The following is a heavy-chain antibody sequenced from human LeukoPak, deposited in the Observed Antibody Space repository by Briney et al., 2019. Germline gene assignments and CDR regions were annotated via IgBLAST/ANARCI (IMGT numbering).Heavy chain of an antibody. V-gene: IGHV3-30*18. J-gene: IGHJ4*02. CDR3: AKSLLTGRPETLMD. CDR1: GFTFSSYT. Sequence: GGSLRLSCAASGFTFSSYTMNWVRQAPGKGLEWVAVISYDGSNKYYADSVKGRFTISRDNSKDTLYLQMNNLRAEDTAVYYCAKSLLTGRPETLMDWGQGTLVTVSS. D-gene: IGHD3-9*01. CDR2: ISYDGSNK.